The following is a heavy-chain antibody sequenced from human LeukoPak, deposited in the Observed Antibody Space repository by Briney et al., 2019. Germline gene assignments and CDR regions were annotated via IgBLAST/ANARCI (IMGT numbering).Heavy chain of an antibody. CDR2: IGANGGAT. CDR1: GFIFSNYA. CDR3: AKPYGGVWDSFDN. J-gene: IGHJ4*02. D-gene: IGHD2-8*02. Sequence: GGSLRLSCAASGFIFSNYAMGWVCHAPGKGLEWVSGIGANGGATYYADSVKGLFTISKDNSNNTLSLQMNSLRAEDTAVYHWAKPYGGVWDSFDNWGQGTLVTVST. V-gene: IGHV3-23*01.